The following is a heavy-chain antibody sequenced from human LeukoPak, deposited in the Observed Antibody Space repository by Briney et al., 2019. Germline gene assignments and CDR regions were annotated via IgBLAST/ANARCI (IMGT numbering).Heavy chain of an antibody. CDR3: ARGSTTVTTHFDY. Sequence: SETLSLTCTVSGGPISSYYWSWIRQPPGKGLEWIGYIYYSGSTNYNPSLKSRVTISVDTSKNQFSLKLSSVTAADTAVYYCARGSTTVTTHFDYWGQGTLVTVSS. CDR1: GGPISSYY. CDR2: IYYSGST. D-gene: IGHD4-17*01. V-gene: IGHV4-59*01. J-gene: IGHJ4*02.